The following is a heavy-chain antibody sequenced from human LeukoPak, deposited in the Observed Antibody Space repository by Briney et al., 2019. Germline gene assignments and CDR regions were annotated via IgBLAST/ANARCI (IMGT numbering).Heavy chain of an antibody. CDR1: GFTFSSYS. J-gene: IGHJ5*02. V-gene: IGHV3-21*04. D-gene: IGHD5-18*01. CDR3: AREEVGTPMVNS. CDR2: ISSSSSYI. Sequence: PGGSLRLSCAASGFTFSSYSMNWVRQAPGKGLEWVSSISSSSSYIYYADSVKGRFTISRDNAKNSLYLQMNSLRAEDTAVYYCAREEVGTPMVNSWGQGTLVTVSS.